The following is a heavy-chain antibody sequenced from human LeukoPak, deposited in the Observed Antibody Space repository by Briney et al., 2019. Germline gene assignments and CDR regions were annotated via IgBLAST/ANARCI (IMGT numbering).Heavy chain of an antibody. CDR2: ISSSGSTI. D-gene: IGHD3-10*01. Sequence: GGSLRLSCAASGFTFSSYAMSWVRQAPGKGLERVSYISSSGSTIYYADSVKGRFTISRDNAKNSLYLQMNSLRAEDTAVYYCARVFRMVRGVLDYWGQGTLVTVSS. V-gene: IGHV3-48*04. CDR1: GFTFSSYA. J-gene: IGHJ4*02. CDR3: ARVFRMVRGVLDY.